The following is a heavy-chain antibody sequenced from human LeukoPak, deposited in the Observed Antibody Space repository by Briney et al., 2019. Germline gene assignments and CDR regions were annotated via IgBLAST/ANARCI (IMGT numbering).Heavy chain of an antibody. J-gene: IGHJ5*02. CDR3: ARDYTGYFP. Sequence: PGGSLRLSCAASGFTFRNYYMHWVRQAPGKGLEWVAVISLDGNNEYYADSVKGRFSPSRDNSMNTLYLQMNSLRAEDTAVYYCARDYTGYFPWGQGTLVIVSS. CDR1: GFTFRNYY. CDR2: ISLDGNNE. V-gene: IGHV3-30-3*01. D-gene: IGHD3-9*01.